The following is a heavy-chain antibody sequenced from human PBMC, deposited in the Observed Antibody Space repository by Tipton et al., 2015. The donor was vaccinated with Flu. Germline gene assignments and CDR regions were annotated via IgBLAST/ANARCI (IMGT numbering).Heavy chain of an antibody. CDR1: GYSISSGYY. CDR3: ARDPPNPVYYYDSSGYYYEDWFDP. J-gene: IGHJ5*02. Sequence: TLSLTCAVSGYSISSGYYWSWIRQPPGKGLEWIGSIYHSGSTYYNPSLKSRVTISVDTSKNQFSLKLSSVTAADTAVYYCARDPPNPVYYYDSSGYYYEDWFDPGGQGTLVTVSS. D-gene: IGHD3-22*01. V-gene: IGHV4-38-2*02. CDR2: IYHSGST.